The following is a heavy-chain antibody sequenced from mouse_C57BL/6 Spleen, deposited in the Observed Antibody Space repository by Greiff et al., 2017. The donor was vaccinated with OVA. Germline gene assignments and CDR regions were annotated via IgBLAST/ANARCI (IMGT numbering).Heavy chain of an antibody. D-gene: IGHD4-1*01. J-gene: IGHJ2*01. CDR2: IDPSDSYT. V-gene: IGHV1-50*01. CDR1: GYTFTSYW. Sequence: QVQLQQPGAELVKPGASVKLSCKASGYTFTSYWMQWVKQRPGQGLEWIGEIDPSDSYTNDNQKFKGKATLTVDTSSSTAYMQLSSLTSEDSAVYYCASNWEYYFDYWGQGTTLTVSS. CDR3: ASNWEYYFDY.